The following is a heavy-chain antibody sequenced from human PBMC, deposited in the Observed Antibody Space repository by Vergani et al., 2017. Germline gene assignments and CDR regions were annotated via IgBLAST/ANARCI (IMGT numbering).Heavy chain of an antibody. V-gene: IGHV3-73*02. CDR3: TRRPSIVVFDYYYYYGMDV. D-gene: IGHD2-2*01. Sequence: EVQLVESRGGLVQPGGSLKLSCAASGFTFSGSAMHWVRQASGKGLEWVGRIRSKANSYATAYAASVKGRFTISRDDSKNTAYLQMNSLKTEDTAVYYCTRRPSIVVFDYYYYYGMDVWGQGTTVTVSS. J-gene: IGHJ6*02. CDR1: GFTFSGSA. CDR2: IRSKANSYAT.